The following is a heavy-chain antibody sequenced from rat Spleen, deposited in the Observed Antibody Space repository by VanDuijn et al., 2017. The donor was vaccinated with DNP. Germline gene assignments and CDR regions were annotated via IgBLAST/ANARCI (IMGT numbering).Heavy chain of an antibody. CDR2: ISYDGIRS. D-gene: IGHD1-11*01. Sequence: EVHLVESGGGLVQPGRSMKLSCAASGFTFSDYYMAWVRQAPTEGLECVAYISYDGIRSYYRDSVKGRFTISRDDAKSTLYLQMDSLRSEDTATYYCTRPRGSYGGYRVDAWGQGTSVSVSS. V-gene: IGHV5-20*01. CDR1: GFTFSDYY. J-gene: IGHJ4*01. CDR3: TRPRGSYGGYRVDA.